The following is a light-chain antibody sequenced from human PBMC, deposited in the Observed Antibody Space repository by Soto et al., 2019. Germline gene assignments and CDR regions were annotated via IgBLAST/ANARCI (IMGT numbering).Light chain of an antibody. Sequence: DIVMTQSPDSLAVSLGERATFNCKSSQSILDRSKNKYYLAWYQQKSGQPPKLLIYWASLREPGVPDRFTSSGSGTDFTLTISSLQAEDVAVYYCQQYFTSPWTFGQGTKVEI. V-gene: IGKV4-1*01. CDR1: QSILDRSKNKYY. CDR3: QQYFTSPWT. J-gene: IGKJ1*01. CDR2: WAS.